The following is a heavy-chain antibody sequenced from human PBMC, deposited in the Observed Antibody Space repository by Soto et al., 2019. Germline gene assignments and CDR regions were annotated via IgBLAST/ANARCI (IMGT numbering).Heavy chain of an antibody. CDR3: VFPATADFDY. CDR2: IYHSGTT. D-gene: IGHD6-13*01. J-gene: IGHJ4*02. Sequence: SETLSLTCVVSGGSISSSNWWSWVRQPPGKGLEWIGEIYHSGTTNYSPSLKSRVIISADMSKSHFSLTLTSVTAADTAVYYCVFPATADFDYWGQGTPVTVSS. V-gene: IGHV4-4*02. CDR1: GGSISSSNW.